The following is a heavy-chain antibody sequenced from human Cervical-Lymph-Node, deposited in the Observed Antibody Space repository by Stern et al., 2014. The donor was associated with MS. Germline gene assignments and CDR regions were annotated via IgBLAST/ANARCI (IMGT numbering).Heavy chain of an antibody. D-gene: IGHD5-12*01. CDR3: AREGMVATDGAFDI. J-gene: IGHJ3*02. CDR1: GGSISSYY. CDR2: IYYSGSS. Sequence: QLQLQASGPGLVKPSETLSLTCTVSGGSISSYYWSWIRQPPGKGLEWIGYIYYSGSSNYNPSLKSRLTISVDTSKNQFSLKLSSVTAADTAVYYCAREGMVATDGAFDIWGQGTMVTVSS. V-gene: IGHV4-59*01.